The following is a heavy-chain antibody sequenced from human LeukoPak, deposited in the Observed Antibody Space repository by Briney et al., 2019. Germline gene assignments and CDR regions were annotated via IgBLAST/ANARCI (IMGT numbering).Heavy chain of an antibody. CDR3: AKDRRVGASYFDY. Sequence: GGSLRLSCAASGFTFSSYGMHWVRQTPGKGLEWVAFIRYDGSNKYYADSVKGRFTISRDNSKNTLYLQMNSLRAEDTAVYYCAKDRRVGASYFDYWGQGTLVTVSS. J-gene: IGHJ4*02. CDR2: IRYDGSNK. CDR1: GFTFSSYG. D-gene: IGHD1-26*01. V-gene: IGHV3-30*02.